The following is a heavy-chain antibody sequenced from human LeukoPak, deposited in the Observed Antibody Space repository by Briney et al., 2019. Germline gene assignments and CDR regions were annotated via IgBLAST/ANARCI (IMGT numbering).Heavy chain of an antibody. Sequence: ASVKVSCKASGGTFISYAISWVRQAPGQGLEWMGRIIPIFGTANYAQKFQGRVTITTDESTSTAYMELSSLRSEDTAVYYRARDGKLTGAPYFDYWGQGTLVTVSS. D-gene: IGHD7-27*01. CDR1: GGTFISYA. CDR3: ARDGKLTGAPYFDY. J-gene: IGHJ4*02. CDR2: IIPIFGTA. V-gene: IGHV1-69*05.